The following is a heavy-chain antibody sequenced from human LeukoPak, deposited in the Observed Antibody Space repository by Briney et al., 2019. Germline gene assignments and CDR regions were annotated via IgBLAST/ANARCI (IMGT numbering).Heavy chain of an antibody. V-gene: IGHV4-39*07. D-gene: IGHD2-2*01. CDR1: GGSISSSSYY. CDR3: ARAIIVVPAAIDGWFDP. CDR2: IYYSGST. J-gene: IGHJ5*02. Sequence: PSETLSLTCTVSGGSISSSSYYWGWIRQPPGKGLEWIGSIYYSGSTYYNPCLKSRVTISVDTSKNQFSLKLSSVTAADTAVYYCARAIIVVPAAIDGWFDPWGQGTLVTVSS.